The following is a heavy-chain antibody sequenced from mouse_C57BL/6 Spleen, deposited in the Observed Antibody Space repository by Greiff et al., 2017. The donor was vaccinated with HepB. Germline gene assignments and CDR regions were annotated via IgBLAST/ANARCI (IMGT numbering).Heavy chain of an antibody. Sequence: QVQLQQSGPELVKPGASVKISCKASGYAFSSSWMNWVKQRPGKGLEWIGRIYPGDGDTNYNGKLKGKATLTADKSSSTAYMQLSSLTSEDSAVYFCARCGIYYGSSYVDYWGQGTTLTVSS. J-gene: IGHJ2*01. CDR1: GYAFSSSW. D-gene: IGHD1-1*01. V-gene: IGHV1-82*01. CDR2: IYPGDGDT. CDR3: ARCGIYYGSSYVDY.